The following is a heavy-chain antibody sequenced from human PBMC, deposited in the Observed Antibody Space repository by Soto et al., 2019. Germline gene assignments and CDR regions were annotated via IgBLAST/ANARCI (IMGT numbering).Heavy chain of an antibody. V-gene: IGHV3-30-3*01. CDR3: ARESSDYVWGSYESPPYYFDY. Sequence: QVQLVESGGGVVQPGRSLRLSCAASGFTFSSYAMHWVRQAPGKGLEWVAVISYDGSNKYYADSVKGRFTISRDNSKNTLYLQMNSLRAEDTAVYYCARESSDYVWGSYESPPYYFDYWGQGTLVTVSS. J-gene: IGHJ4*02. CDR2: ISYDGSNK. CDR1: GFTFSSYA. D-gene: IGHD3-16*01.